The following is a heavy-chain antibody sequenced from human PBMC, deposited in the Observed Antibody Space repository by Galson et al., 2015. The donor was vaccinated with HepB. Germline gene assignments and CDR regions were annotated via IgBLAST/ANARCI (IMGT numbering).Heavy chain of an antibody. D-gene: IGHD3-22*01. J-gene: IGHJ4*02. CDR2: MSIDGRRQ. CDR1: GFTVDAYE. CDR3: ARDMIPASPDYFDY. V-gene: IGHV3-30*04. Sequence: SLRLSCAVSGFTVDAYEMHWVRQAPGKGLEWVAVMSIDGRRQVYIDSVKGRFSISRDSSKNTLYLEVNSLRVDDTAVYYCARDMIPASPDYFDYWGGGTLVTVSS.